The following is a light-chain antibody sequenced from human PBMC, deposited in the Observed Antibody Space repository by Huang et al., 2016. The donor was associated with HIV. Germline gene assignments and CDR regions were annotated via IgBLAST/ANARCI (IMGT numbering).Light chain of an antibody. Sequence: DIVMTRSPDSLAVSLGERATINCKSSQSVLYSSNNKNFLAWYQQKPGQPPKLLIYWASTRESGVPDRFSGSGSETDFTLTITSLQAEDVAVYYCQQYYSTPLAFGGGTKVEIK. CDR2: WAS. CDR1: QSVLYSSNNKNF. V-gene: IGKV4-1*01. J-gene: IGKJ4*01. CDR3: QQYYSTPLA.